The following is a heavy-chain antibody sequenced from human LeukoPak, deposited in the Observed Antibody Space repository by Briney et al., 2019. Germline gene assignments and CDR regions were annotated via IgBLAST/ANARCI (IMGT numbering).Heavy chain of an antibody. V-gene: IGHV4-59*01. CDR1: GGSIGSYY. Sequence: PSETLSLTCTVSGGSIGSYYWSWIRQPPGKGLEWIGYIYYSGSTNYNPSLKSRVTISVDTSKNQFSLKLSSVTAADTAVYYCARGSPMRDWGQGTLVTVSS. D-gene: IGHD3-22*01. J-gene: IGHJ4*02. CDR3: ARGSPMRD. CDR2: IYYSGST.